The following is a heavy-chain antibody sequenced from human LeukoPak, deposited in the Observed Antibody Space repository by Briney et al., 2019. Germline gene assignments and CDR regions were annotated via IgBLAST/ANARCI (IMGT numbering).Heavy chain of an antibody. CDR3: ARPYYYDSRIDP. CDR2: TYYSGST. V-gene: IGHV4-30-4*01. D-gene: IGHD3-22*01. J-gene: IGHJ5*02. CDR1: GGSISSGDYY. Sequence: PSVTLSLTCTVSGGSISSGDYYWSWIRQPPGKGLEWIGYTYYSGSTYYNPSLKSRATISVDTSKNQFSLKLTSVTAADTAVYYCARPYYYDSRIDPWGQGTLVTVSS.